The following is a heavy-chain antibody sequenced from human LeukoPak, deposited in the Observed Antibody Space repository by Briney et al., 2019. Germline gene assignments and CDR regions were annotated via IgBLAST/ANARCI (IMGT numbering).Heavy chain of an antibody. CDR3: ARNRISRYMDV. J-gene: IGHJ6*03. D-gene: IGHD2-15*01. V-gene: IGHV7-4-1*02. CDR1: GYTFTDYS. CDR2: INTNTGNP. Sequence: ASVTVSCKASGYTFTDYSIHWVRQAPGQGLEWMGWINTNTGNPTYAQGFTGRFVFSLDTSVSTAYLQISSLKAEDAAVYYCARNRISRYMDVWGKGTTVTVSS.